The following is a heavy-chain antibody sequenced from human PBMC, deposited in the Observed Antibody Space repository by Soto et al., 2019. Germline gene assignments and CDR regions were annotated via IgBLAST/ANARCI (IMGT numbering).Heavy chain of an antibody. D-gene: IGHD2-21*01. CDR2: IYYSGSA. CDR1: GGSLISSDYY. V-gene: IGHV4-30-4*01. J-gene: IGHJ4*02. CDR3: AAYARWYFDY. Sequence: QVHLQESGPGLVKPSQTLSLTCTVSGGSLISSDYYWSWIRQPPGKGLEWIGYIYYSGSAYYNPSLKSRVIVSRDTSKNQFSLRLSSVTAADTAIYYCAAYARWYFDYWGQGTLVTVSS.